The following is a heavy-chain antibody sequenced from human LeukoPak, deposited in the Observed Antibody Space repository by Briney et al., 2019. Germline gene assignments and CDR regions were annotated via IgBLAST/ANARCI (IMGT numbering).Heavy chain of an antibody. V-gene: IGHV3-15*01. Sequence: PGGSLRLSCEGTGFTFSNAWMSWVRQAPGKGLEWVCRIKSKTDGGTTDDAAPVKGRFTISRDDSKNALYLQMNSLKTEDTAVYYCTSGPYWGQGTLVTVSS. CDR2: IKSKTDGGTT. CDR3: TSGPY. CDR1: GFTFSNAW. J-gene: IGHJ4*02. D-gene: IGHD6-25*01.